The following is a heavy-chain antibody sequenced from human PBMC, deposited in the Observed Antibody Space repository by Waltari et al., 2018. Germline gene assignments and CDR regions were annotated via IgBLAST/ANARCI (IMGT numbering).Heavy chain of an antibody. D-gene: IGHD1-20*01. CDR3: AKKDWGLTGTGLFDY. Sequence: EVQLLDSGGGLVQPGGSLMLTCSTSGVPFNNYALSWGRQAPGKGLDWFSCIGASGDSTCYADSVKGRFTISRDNSKNTLFLQMNSLRVDDTAIYYCAKKDWGLTGTGLFDYWGQGTLVTVSS. V-gene: IGHV3-23*01. J-gene: IGHJ4*02. CDR1: GVPFNNYA. CDR2: IGASGDST.